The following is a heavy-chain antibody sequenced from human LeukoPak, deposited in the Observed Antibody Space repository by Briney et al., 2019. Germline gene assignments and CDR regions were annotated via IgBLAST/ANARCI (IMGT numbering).Heavy chain of an antibody. CDR1: GFTFRSYE. V-gene: IGHV3-48*03. J-gene: IGHJ4*02. CDR3: AREQTYGDYFDY. CDR2: IDSRGSTI. Sequence: PGGSLRLSCAASGFTFRSYEMIWVRQAPGKGLEWVSYIDSRGSTISYADSVRGRFTISRDNAKNSLYLQMSSLRAEDTAVYYCAREQTYGDYFDYWGQGTLLTVSS. D-gene: IGHD4-17*01.